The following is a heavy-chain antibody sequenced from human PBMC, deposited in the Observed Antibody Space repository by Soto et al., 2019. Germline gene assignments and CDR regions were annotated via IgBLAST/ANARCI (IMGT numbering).Heavy chain of an antibody. V-gene: IGHV3-74*01. CDR2: INTDGTST. D-gene: IGHD4-17*01. Sequence: LRLSCAASGFTFSNYWMHWVRQAPGKGLVWVSRINTDGTSTTSADSVKGRFTISRDNAKNTLYLQMNSLRAEDTAVYYCARDVQFYGGNSDAFDIWGQGTMVTVSS. J-gene: IGHJ3*02. CDR1: GFTFSNYW. CDR3: ARDVQFYGGNSDAFDI.